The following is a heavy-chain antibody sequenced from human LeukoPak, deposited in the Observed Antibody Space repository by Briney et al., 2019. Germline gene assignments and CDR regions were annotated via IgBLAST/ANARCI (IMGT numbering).Heavy chain of an antibody. J-gene: IGHJ4*02. D-gene: IGHD1-26*01. V-gene: IGHV3-30*02. CDR2: IRYDGSNK. Sequence: GGSLRLSCAASGFTFSSYGMHWVRQAPGKGLEWVAFIRYDGSNKYYADSVKGRFTISRDNSKNTLYLQMNSLRAEDTAVYYCAKDRSGELLDDYYFDYWGQGTLVTVSS. CDR1: GFTFSSYG. CDR3: AKDRSGELLDDYYFDY.